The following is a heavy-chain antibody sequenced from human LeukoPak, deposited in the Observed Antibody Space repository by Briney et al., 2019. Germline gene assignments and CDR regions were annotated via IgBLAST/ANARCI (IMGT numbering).Heavy chain of an antibody. J-gene: IGHJ6*02. D-gene: IGHD1-14*01. CDR3: ARDIDLTAGIMDV. CDR2: ISSSSSYI. Sequence: TGGSLRLSCAASGFTFSSYSMNWVRQAPGKGLEWVSSISSSSSYIYYADSVKGRFTISRDNAKNSLYLQMNSLRAEDTAVYYCARDIDLTAGIMDVWGQGTTVTVSS. CDR1: GFTFSSYS. V-gene: IGHV3-21*04.